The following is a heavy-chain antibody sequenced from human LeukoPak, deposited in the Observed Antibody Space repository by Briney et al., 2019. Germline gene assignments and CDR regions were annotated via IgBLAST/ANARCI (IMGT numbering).Heavy chain of an antibody. Sequence: PGGSLRLSCAASGFTFSNYWMHWVRHVPGRGLVWVSRIYSDGSVTSYADSVKGRFTISRDNSKNTLYLQMNSLRAEDTAVYYCAKDGEGLRLGELSSFDYWGQGTLVTVSS. V-gene: IGHV3-74*01. CDR3: AKDGEGLRLGELSSFDY. D-gene: IGHD3-16*02. CDR2: IYSDGSVT. CDR1: GFTFSNYW. J-gene: IGHJ4*02.